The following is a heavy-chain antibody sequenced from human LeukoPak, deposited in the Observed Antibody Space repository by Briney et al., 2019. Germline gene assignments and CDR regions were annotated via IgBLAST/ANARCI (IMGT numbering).Heavy chain of an antibody. CDR3: ARDPRRSQDDY. CDR1: GFTFSSYA. V-gene: IGHV3-21*01. CDR2: ISSSSSYI. J-gene: IGHJ4*02. Sequence: GGSLRLSCAASGFTFSSYAMSWVRQAPGKGLEWVSSISSSSSYIYYADSVKGRFTISRDNAKNSLYLQMNSLRTEDTAVYYCARDPRRSQDDYWGQGTLVTVSS.